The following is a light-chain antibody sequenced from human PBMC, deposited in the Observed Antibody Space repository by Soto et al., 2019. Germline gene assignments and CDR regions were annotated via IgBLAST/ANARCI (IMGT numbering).Light chain of an antibody. Sequence: QSALTQPASVSGSPGQSITISCTGTSSDVGSYNLVSWYQKHPGQAPKVMIYGGSKRPSGVTNRFSGSQSGNTASLTISGFQAEEEADYYCCSYAGSGTYVFGTGTKVTVL. CDR2: GGS. CDR1: SSDVGSYNL. J-gene: IGLJ1*01. CDR3: CSYAGSGTYV. V-gene: IGLV2-23*01.